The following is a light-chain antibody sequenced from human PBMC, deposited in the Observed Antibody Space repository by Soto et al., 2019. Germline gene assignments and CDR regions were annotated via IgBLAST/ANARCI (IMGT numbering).Light chain of an antibody. CDR2: EVT. CDR3: CSYAGTSTPYV. CDR1: SRDVGSYNL. J-gene: IGLJ1*01. Sequence: QSVVAQPASVSGSPGQSITISCTGNSRDVGSYNLVSWYQQHPGKAPKLMISEVTKRPSGVSNRFSGSKSGNTASLTISGLQAEDEADYFCCSYAGTSTPYVFGTGTKVTVL. V-gene: IGLV2-23*02.